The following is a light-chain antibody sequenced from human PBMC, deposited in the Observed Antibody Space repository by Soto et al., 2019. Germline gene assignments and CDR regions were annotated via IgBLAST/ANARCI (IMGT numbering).Light chain of an antibody. J-gene: IGLJ1*01. CDR2: DVT. V-gene: IGLV2-14*01. Sequence: QSALTQSASVSGSPGQSITISCTGTGSDVGAYNYVSWYQQHPGKAPKLMIYDVTNRPSGVSNRFSVSKSGNTASLTISGLQAEDEADYYCSSYTSSSTPYVFGTGTKVTVL. CDR1: GSDVGAYNY. CDR3: SSYTSSSTPYV.